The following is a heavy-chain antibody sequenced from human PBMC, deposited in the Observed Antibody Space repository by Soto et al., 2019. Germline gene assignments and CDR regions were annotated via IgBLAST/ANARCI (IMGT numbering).Heavy chain of an antibody. V-gene: IGHV4-39*01. Sequence: SETLSLTCTVSGGSISSSSYYWGWIRQPPGKGLEWIGSIYYSGSTYYNPSLKSRVTISVDTSKNQFSLKLSSVTAADTAVYYCASPGSVSDAFDIWGQGTMVTVSS. D-gene: IGHD3-10*01. CDR3: ASPGSVSDAFDI. CDR1: GGSISSSSYY. CDR2: IYYSGST. J-gene: IGHJ3*02.